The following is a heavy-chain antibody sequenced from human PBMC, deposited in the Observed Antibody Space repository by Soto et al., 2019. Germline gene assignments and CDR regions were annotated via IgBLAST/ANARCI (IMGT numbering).Heavy chain of an antibody. J-gene: IGHJ6*02. V-gene: IGHV3-30*18. D-gene: IGHD3-10*01. CDR1: GFTFSSYG. Sequence: QVQLVGSGGGVVQPGRSLRLSCAASGFTFSSYGMHWVRQAPGKGLEWVAVISYDGSTKYYADSVKGRFTISRDNSKNTLYLQMNSLRAEDTAVYYCAKELLWFGELLFRHYGMDVWGQGTTVTVSS. CDR2: ISYDGSTK. CDR3: AKELLWFGELLFRHYGMDV.